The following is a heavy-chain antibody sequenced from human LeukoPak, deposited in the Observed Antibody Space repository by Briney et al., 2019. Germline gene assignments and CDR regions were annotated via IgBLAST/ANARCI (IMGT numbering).Heavy chain of an antibody. J-gene: IGHJ5*02. V-gene: IGHV1-69*01. Sequence: SVKVSCKASRGTFSSYAISWVRQATGQGLEWMGGIIPIFGTANYAQKFQGRVTITADESTSTAYMELSSLRSEDTAVYYCAVVVPAAIEPNWFDPWGQGTLVTVSS. CDR2: IIPIFGTA. CDR3: AVVVPAAIEPNWFDP. CDR1: RGTFSSYA. D-gene: IGHD2-2*02.